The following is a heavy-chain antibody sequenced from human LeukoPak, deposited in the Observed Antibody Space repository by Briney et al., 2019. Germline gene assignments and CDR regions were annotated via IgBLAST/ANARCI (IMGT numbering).Heavy chain of an antibody. V-gene: IGHV3-74*01. Sequence: GGSLRLSCAASGFTLRSHWMHWVRQAPGKGLVWVSRINSDGTKTTYADSVKGRFTISRDNAKNTLYLQMNSLRAEDTAVYYCARDEEGDFYYYYMDVWGKETAVTVSS. CDR2: INSDGTKT. CDR3: ARDEEGDFYYYYMDV. CDR1: GFTLRSHW. J-gene: IGHJ6*03.